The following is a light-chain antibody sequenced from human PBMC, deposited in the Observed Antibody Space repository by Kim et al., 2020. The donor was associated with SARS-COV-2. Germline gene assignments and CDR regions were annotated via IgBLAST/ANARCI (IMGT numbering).Light chain of an antibody. CDR2: GAS. CDR3: QKYNNWPPLT. CDR1: RSVSSN. V-gene: IGKV3-15*01. Sequence: SPGERAMISCRASRSVSSNLAWYQQKPGQPPRLLSYGASTRATGIPARFSGSGSGTEFTLTISSLQSEDFAVYYCQKYNNWPPLTFGGGTKVDIK. J-gene: IGKJ4*01.